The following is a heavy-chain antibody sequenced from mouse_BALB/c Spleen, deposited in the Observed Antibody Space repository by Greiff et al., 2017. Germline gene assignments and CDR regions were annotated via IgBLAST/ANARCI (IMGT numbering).Heavy chain of an antibody. CDR2: ISTYYGDA. CDR3: ARREGNYGFAY. CDR1: GYTFTDYA. J-gene: IGHJ3*01. Sequence: QVQLQQSGPELVRPGVSVKISCKGSGYTFTDYAMTWVKQSHAKSLEWIGVISTYYGDASYNQKFKGKATMTVDKSSSTAYMELARLTSEDSAIYYCARREGNYGFAYWGQGTLVTVSA. V-gene: IGHV1-67*01. D-gene: IGHD2-1*01.